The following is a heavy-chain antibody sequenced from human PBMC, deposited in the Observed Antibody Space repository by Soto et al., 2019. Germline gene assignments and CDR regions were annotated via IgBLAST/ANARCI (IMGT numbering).Heavy chain of an antibody. D-gene: IGHD6-13*01. V-gene: IGHV3-11*05. CDR3: ARVEQQLPYYFDY. CDR2: VSSSSTYT. J-gene: IGHJ4*02. Sequence: QLVESGGGLVKPGGSLRLSCAASGFIFSDYYVTWIRQAPGKGLEWVSYVSSSSTYTNYADSVKGRFTISRNNAKNSLYLQMNSLRAEDTAVYYCARVEQQLPYYFDYWGQGVLVTVSS. CDR1: GFIFSDYY.